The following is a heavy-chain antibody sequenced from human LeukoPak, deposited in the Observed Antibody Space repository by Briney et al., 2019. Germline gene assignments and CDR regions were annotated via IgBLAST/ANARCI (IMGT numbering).Heavy chain of an antibody. CDR3: ARDRSGYCSGGSCYSQFDP. V-gene: IGHV4-59*01. Sequence: SETLSLTCTGSGGSISSYYWSWIRQPPGKGLEWIGYIYYSGSTNYNPSLKSRVTISVDTSKNQFSLKLSSVTAADTAVYYCARDRSGYCSGGSCYSQFDPWGQGTLVTVSS. CDR1: GGSISSYY. D-gene: IGHD2-15*01. J-gene: IGHJ5*02. CDR2: IYYSGST.